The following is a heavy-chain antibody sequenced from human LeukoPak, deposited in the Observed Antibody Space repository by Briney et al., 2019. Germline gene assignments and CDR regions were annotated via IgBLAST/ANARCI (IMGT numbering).Heavy chain of an antibody. J-gene: IGHJ4*02. V-gene: IGHV1-69*13. CDR2: IIPIFGTA. CDR3: ARDTDGSGSYYNGY. D-gene: IGHD3-10*01. Sequence: ASVKVSCKASGGTFSSYAISWVRQAPGQGLEWMGGIIPIFGTANYAQKFQGRVTITADESTSTAYMELRSLRSDDTAVYYCARDTDGSGSYYNGYWGQGTLVTVSS. CDR1: GGTFSSYA.